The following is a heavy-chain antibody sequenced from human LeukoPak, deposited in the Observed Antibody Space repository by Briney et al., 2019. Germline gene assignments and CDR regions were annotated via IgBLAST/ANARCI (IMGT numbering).Heavy chain of an antibody. CDR1: GGSISSGGYY. V-gene: IGHV4-31*03. D-gene: IGHD3-10*01. CDR3: AAPLWFREGYYMDV. Sequence: PSQTLSLTCTVSGGSISSGGYYWSWIRQHPGKGLEGIGYIYYSGSTSYNPSLTSRVTISVDTSKNQFSLKLSSVTAADTAVYYCAAPLWFREGYYMDVWGKGTTVTVSS. J-gene: IGHJ6*03. CDR2: IYYSGST.